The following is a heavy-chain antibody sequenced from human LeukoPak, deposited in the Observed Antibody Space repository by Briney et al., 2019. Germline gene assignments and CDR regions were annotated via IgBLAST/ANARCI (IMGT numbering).Heavy chain of an antibody. CDR1: GGSISSYY. Sequence: SETLSLTCTVSGGSISSYYWSWIRQPPGKGLEWIGYIYYSGSTNYNPSLKSRVTISVDTSKNQFSLKLSSVTAADTAVYYCARGRGIVVVPAAKSEAGNWFDPWGQGTLVTVSS. D-gene: IGHD2-2*01. CDR3: ARGRGIVVVPAAKSEAGNWFDP. CDR2: IYYSGST. J-gene: IGHJ5*02. V-gene: IGHV4-59*01.